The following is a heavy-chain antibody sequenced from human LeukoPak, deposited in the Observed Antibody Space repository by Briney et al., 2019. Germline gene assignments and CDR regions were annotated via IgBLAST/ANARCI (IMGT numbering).Heavy chain of an antibody. D-gene: IGHD2-21*01. CDR1: GGSISRYY. Sequence: SDTLSLTCTVSGGSISRYYWSWIRQPPGKGLEWIGYISYSGTTDYNPSLKSRVTMSVDTSENHFSLKLSFVTAADTAVYFCARKANCVSGSCRYFDYWGQGTPVTVSA. J-gene: IGHJ4*02. CDR3: ARKANCVSGSCRYFDY. CDR2: ISYSGTT. V-gene: IGHV4-59*07.